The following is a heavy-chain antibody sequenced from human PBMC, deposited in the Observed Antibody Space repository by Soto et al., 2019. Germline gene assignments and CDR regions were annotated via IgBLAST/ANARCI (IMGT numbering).Heavy chain of an antibody. CDR2: ISAHNDNT. V-gene: IGHV1-18*01. J-gene: IGHJ4*02. CDR1: GYTFTSYG. Sequence: QVNLVQSGAEVRKPGASVKVSCKGSGYTFTSYGIAWVRQAPGQGLEWMGWISAHNDNTNYAQKVQGRVPVTRDTSTSTAYMELRNLRADDTAVYYCARGRYGDYWGQGALVTVSS. CDR3: ARGRYGDY. D-gene: IGHD1-1*01.